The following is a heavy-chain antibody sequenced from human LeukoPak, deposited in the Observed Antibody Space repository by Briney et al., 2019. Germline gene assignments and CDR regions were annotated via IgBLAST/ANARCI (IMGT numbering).Heavy chain of an antibody. CDR3: ARDRSSSWYGYGMDV. V-gene: IGHV1-46*01. CDR1: GYTFTSYY. Sequence: ASVKVSCKASGYTFTSYYMHWVRQAPGQGLEWMGIINPGGGSTSYAQKFQGRVTMTRDTSTSAVYMELSSLRSEDTAVYYCARDRSSSWYGYGMDVWGQGTTVTVSS. D-gene: IGHD6-13*01. CDR2: INPGGGST. J-gene: IGHJ6*02.